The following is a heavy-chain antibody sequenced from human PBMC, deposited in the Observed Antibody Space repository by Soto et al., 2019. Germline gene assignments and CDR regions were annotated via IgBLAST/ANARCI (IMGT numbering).Heavy chain of an antibody. Sequence: EVQLVESGGGLVQPGGSLRLSCAASGFTVSSNAMSWVRQAPGQGLERVSVIHSGGSTYYAESVKGRFTISRDNSKNTLFFQMNGLRAEDTALYYCARGVAPGTSAPDYWGQGTLVIVSS. D-gene: IGHD6-13*01. CDR3: ARGVAPGTSAPDY. CDR1: GFTVSSNA. J-gene: IGHJ4*02. CDR2: IHSGGST. V-gene: IGHV3-66*01.